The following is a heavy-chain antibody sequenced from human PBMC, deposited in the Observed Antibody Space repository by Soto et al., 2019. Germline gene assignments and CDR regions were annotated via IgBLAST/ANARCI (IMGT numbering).Heavy chain of an antibody. CDR1: GGSITSGGFY. D-gene: IGHD4-4*01. Sequence: SETLSLTCTVSGGSITSGGFYWSWIRQHPGDGLEWIGYVHYGGSTYYNPSLKSRLTISVDTSKNQFSLKLSSVTAADTAVYYCARKGTVTTYYYMDVWGKGTTVTVSS. J-gene: IGHJ6*03. V-gene: IGHV4-31*03. CDR3: ARKGTVTTYYYMDV. CDR2: VHYGGST.